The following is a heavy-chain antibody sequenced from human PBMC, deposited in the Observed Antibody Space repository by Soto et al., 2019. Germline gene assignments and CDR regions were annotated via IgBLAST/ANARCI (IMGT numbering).Heavy chain of an antibody. D-gene: IGHD2-2*01. V-gene: IGHV1-69*06. CDR3: ARVAPDIVVVPAAIGGAFDI. CDR2: IIPIFGTA. J-gene: IGHJ3*02. Sequence: GASVKVSCKASGGTFSSYAISWVRQAPGQGLEWMGGIIPIFGTANYAQKFQGRVTITADKSTSTAYMELSSLRSEDTAVYYCARVAPDIVVVPAAIGGAFDIWGQGTMVTVSS. CDR1: GGTFSSYA.